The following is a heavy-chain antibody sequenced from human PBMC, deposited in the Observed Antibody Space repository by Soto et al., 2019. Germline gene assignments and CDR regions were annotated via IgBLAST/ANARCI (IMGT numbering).Heavy chain of an antibody. CDR3: AKGYDSLWWEGY. D-gene: IGHD3-22*01. CDR2: INPNGGST. Sequence: EVQILESGGGLVQPGGSLRLSCVASGFTFSSHVMTWVRQAPGKGLEWVSSINPNGGSTYYAESVKGRFTISRDNFRNTVFLQMSSLRNEGTAVYYCAKGYDSLWWEGYWGQGTQVIVSS. V-gene: IGHV3-23*01. CDR1: GFTFSSHV. J-gene: IGHJ4*02.